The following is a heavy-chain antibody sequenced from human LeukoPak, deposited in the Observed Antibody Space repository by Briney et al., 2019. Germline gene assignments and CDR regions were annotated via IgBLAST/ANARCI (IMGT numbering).Heavy chain of an antibody. V-gene: IGHV3-43*02. CDR2: ISGDGGST. CDR1: GFIFDNYA. CDR3: ARESETSGWYDY. D-gene: IGHD6-19*01. Sequence: GGSLRLSCAAPGFIFDNYAIHWVRQAPGKGLEWVSLISGDGGSTFYADSVRGRFTISRDNTRKSLSLQMSSLRSEDTASYCCARESETSGWYDYWGQGTLVTVSS. J-gene: IGHJ4*02.